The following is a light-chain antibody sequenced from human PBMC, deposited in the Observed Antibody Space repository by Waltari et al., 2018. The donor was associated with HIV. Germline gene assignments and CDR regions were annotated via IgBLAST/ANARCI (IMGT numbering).Light chain of an antibody. CDR2: KAS. CDR3: QQYNSFPIT. CDR1: QSISSW. Sequence: DIQMTQSPSTLSASVGDRVTITCRPSQSISSWLAWYQQKPGKAPKRLIYKASSLESGVPSRFSGSGSGTEFTLTISSLQPDDFATYYCQQYNSFPITFGQGTRLEIK. V-gene: IGKV1-5*03. J-gene: IGKJ5*01.